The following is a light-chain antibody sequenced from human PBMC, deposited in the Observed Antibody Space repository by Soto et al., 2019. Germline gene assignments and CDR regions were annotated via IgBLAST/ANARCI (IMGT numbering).Light chain of an antibody. CDR2: LNSDGSH. Sequence: VVTESPSASASLGASVKLTCTLSSGHSTYAIAWHQQQPEKGPRYLMKLNSDGSHSKGDGIPDRFSGSSSGAERYLTISSLQSEDEADYYCQTWGTGIQGVFGGGTKVTVL. V-gene: IGLV4-69*01. J-gene: IGLJ3*02. CDR3: QTWGTGIQGV. CDR1: SGHSTYA.